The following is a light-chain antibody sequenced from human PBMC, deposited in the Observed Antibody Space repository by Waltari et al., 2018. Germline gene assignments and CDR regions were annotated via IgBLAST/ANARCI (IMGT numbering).Light chain of an antibody. V-gene: IGLV2-14*01. CDR2: AVT. Sequence: QSALTQPASVSGPPGQSITISCTRTSTDVGSFNHVPCFQHHPAPAPHLLIYAVTDRPSGFSSRFSGSKSVNTASLTISGLQAEDEADYYCSSYTGSGTVIFGGGTKLTVL. CDR1: STDVGSFNH. J-gene: IGLJ2*01. CDR3: SSYTGSGTVI.